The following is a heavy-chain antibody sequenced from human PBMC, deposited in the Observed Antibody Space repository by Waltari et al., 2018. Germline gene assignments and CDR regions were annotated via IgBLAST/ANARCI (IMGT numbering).Heavy chain of an antibody. J-gene: IGHJ4*02. V-gene: IGHV4-34*01. CDR3: ARVSMVRGVIILFDY. CDR2: INHSGST. Sequence: QVQLQQWGAGLLKPSEPLSLTCAVYGGSFSGSYWSWFRHPPGKGLEWIGEINHSGSTNYNPSLKSRVTISVDTSKNQFSLKLSSVTAADTAVYYCARVSMVRGVIILFDYWGQGTLVTVSS. CDR1: GGSFSGSY. D-gene: IGHD3-10*01.